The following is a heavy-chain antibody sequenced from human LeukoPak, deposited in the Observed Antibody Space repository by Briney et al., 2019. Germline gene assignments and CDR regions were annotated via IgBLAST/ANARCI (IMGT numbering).Heavy chain of an antibody. CDR1: GGSFNGYY. CDR2: INHSGST. D-gene: IGHD6-19*01. J-gene: IGHJ4*02. CDR3: ARVADSSGWLSPLDF. V-gene: IGHV4-34*01. Sequence: PSETLSLTCAVRGGSFNGYYWSWIRQPPGKGLEWIGEINHSGSTNYNPSLKSRVTISVDTSKNQFSLKLSSVTAADTAVYYCARVADSSGWLSPLDFWGQGTLVTVSS.